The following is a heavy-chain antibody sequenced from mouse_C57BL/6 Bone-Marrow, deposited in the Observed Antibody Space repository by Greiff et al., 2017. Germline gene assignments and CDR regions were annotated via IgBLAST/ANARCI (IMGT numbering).Heavy chain of an antibody. CDR3: ARDYSYAMDY. CDR1: GFTFSDYG. D-gene: IGHD2-13*01. J-gene: IGHJ4*01. V-gene: IGHV5-15*01. Sequence: EVKLVESGGGLVQPGGSLKLSCAASGFTFSDYGMAWVRQAPRKGPEWVAFISNLAYSIYYADTVTGRFTIPRENAKNTLYLEMSSLRSEDTAMYYCARDYSYAMDYWGQGTSVTVSS. CDR2: ISNLAYSI.